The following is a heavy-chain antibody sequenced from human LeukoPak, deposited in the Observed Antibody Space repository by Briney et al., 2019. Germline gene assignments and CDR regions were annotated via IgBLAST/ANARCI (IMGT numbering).Heavy chain of an antibody. J-gene: IGHJ4*02. CDR3: ATDGKYYSSGDY. CDR2: IFYSGST. V-gene: IGHV4-59*04. Sequence: PSETLSLTCTVSGVSISSYYWSWIRQPTGKGLEWIGNIFYSGSTYYNPSLKSRVTISVDTSKNQFSLKLSSVTAADTAVYYCATDGKYYSSGDYWGQGTLVTVSS. D-gene: IGHD6-19*01. CDR1: GVSISSYY.